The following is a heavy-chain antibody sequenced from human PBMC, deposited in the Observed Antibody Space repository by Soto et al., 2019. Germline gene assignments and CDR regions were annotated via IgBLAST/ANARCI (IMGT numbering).Heavy chain of an antibody. CDR2: IYDSGVT. CDR1: GAVVTSGENY. J-gene: IGHJ3*01. CDR3: VRDRAQGYTVNV. V-gene: IGHV4-30-4*08. D-gene: IGHD5-18*01. Sequence: SETLSLTCSVSGAVVTSGENYWSWVRQPPGKGLEWLGYIYDSGVTSYTPALKSRVTLSLDRPNNQASVQLRTVTAEDTEVYFCVRDRAQGYTVNVWGHGTLVTVS.